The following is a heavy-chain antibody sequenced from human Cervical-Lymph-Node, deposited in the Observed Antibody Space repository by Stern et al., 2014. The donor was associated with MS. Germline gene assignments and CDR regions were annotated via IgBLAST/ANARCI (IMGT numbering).Heavy chain of an antibody. CDR1: GYKFTAYY. J-gene: IGHJ4*02. CDR2: LNPSSGAT. Sequence: VQLVESGAEVKKPGASVKVSCKTSGYKFTAYYIHWVRQAPGKGLTWMGRLNPSSGATDLAQTFQGRVTMTRDTSISTAYMELTGLTPGDTAVYYCARSITVTPLEFWGQGTLVAVSS. V-gene: IGHV1-2*06. CDR3: ARSITVTPLEF. D-gene: IGHD4-17*01.